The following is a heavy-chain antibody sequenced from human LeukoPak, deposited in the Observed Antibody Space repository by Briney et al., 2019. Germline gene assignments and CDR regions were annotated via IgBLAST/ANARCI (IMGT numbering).Heavy chain of an antibody. Sequence: GGSLRLSCAASGFTVSSNYMSWVRQAPGKGLEWVSVIYSGSTTYYADSVKGRFTISRDNSKNTLFLQMNSLTAEDTAIYSCARPRLEYCSGGSCFDAFDIWGQGTMVTVSS. J-gene: IGHJ3*02. CDR3: ARPRLEYCSGGSCFDAFDI. CDR2: IYSGSTT. D-gene: IGHD2-15*01. CDR1: GFTVSSNY. V-gene: IGHV3-53*01.